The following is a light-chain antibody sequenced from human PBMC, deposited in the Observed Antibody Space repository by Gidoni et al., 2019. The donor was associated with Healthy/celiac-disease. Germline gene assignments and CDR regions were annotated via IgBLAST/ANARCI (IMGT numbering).Light chain of an antibody. CDR3: QQYNSYPYT. Sequence: DIQMTQSPSTLSASVGDRVTITCRASQSISSWFAWYQQKPGKAPKLLIYKASSLESGVPSRFSGSGSGTELTLTISSLQPDDFATYYCQQYNSYPYTFGQGTKLEIK. V-gene: IGKV1-5*03. CDR2: KAS. J-gene: IGKJ2*01. CDR1: QSISSW.